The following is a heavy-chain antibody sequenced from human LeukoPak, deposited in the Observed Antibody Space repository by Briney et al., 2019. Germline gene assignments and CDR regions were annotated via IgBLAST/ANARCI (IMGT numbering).Heavy chain of an antibody. Sequence: ASVKVSCKASGYSFSTYTMHWVRQAPGQRLEWMGWINAGNGNTKYSQNFQGRVTITRDTSANTAYMELRSLRSDDTAMYYCARFRDNDFWTDSSYFDYWGQGTLVTVSS. CDR3: ARFRDNDFWTDSSYFDY. CDR2: INAGNGNT. V-gene: IGHV1-3*01. CDR1: GYSFSTYT. D-gene: IGHD3-3*01. J-gene: IGHJ4*02.